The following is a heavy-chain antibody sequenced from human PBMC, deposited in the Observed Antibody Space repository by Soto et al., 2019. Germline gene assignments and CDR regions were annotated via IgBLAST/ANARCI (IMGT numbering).Heavy chain of an antibody. CDR2: IYYSGST. Sequence: QVQLQESGPGLVKPSETLSLTCTVSGGSISSYYWSWIRQPPGKGLEWIGYIYYSGSTNYNPSLKSLVTISVDTSKNQFSLKVRSVTAADTAVYYCARRYGGNFDYWGQGTLVTVSS. V-gene: IGHV4-59*01. D-gene: IGHD1-26*01. CDR1: GGSISSYY. J-gene: IGHJ4*02. CDR3: ARRYGGNFDY.